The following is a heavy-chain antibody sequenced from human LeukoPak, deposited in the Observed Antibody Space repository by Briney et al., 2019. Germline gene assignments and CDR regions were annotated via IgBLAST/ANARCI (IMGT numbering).Heavy chain of an antibody. CDR1: GFTFSSYG. CDR2: IWYDGSKR. CDR3: ARDLVYYYDSSGYSCPGY. J-gene: IGHJ4*02. D-gene: IGHD3-22*01. V-gene: IGHV3-33*01. Sequence: GGSLRLSCAASGFTFSSYGMHWVRQAPGKGLEWVAVIWYDGSKRYYADSVKGRFTISRDNSKNTLYLQMNSLRAEDTAVYYCARDLVYYYDSSGYSCPGYWGQGTLVTVSS.